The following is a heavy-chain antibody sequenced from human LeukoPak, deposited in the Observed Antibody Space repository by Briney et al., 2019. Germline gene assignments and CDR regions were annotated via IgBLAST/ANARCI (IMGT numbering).Heavy chain of an antibody. Sequence: GGSLRLSCAASGFTFSSYAMNWVRQAPGKGLEWVSVISASGAATYYADSVKGRFTISRDNVKNALDLRMNSLRAEDTAVYYCAKGLLTYDPYYYAMDVWGQGTTVTVSS. J-gene: IGHJ6*02. CDR1: GFTFSSYA. CDR2: ISASGAAT. V-gene: IGHV3-23*01. CDR3: AKGLLTYDPYYYAMDV. D-gene: IGHD3-3*01.